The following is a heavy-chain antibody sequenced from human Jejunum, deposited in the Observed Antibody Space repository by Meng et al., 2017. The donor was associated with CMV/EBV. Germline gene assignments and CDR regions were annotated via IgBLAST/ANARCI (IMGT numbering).Heavy chain of an antibody. V-gene: IGHV3-7*01. CDR3: AEDGHHDYFFDH. CDR2: LGQDGDEK. J-gene: IGHJ4*02. D-gene: IGHD3-9*01. Sequence: WVRLVPGKGLAWLANLGQDGDEKYCADSVKGRFTISRDNAKNTVFLQMKSLTAEDTAVYFCAEDGHHDYFFDHWGQGTLVTVSS.